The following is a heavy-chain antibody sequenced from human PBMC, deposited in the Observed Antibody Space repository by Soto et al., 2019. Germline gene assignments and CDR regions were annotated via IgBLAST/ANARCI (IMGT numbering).Heavy chain of an antibody. V-gene: IGHV1-18*01. D-gene: IGHD3-22*01. CDR1: GYTFTTYD. CDR3: AIVIGYYYHMDV. CDR2: ISAYNGNT. Sequence: QVQLVQSGGEVKKPGASVKVSCKASGYTFTTYDLSWVRQAPGQGLEWMGWISAYNGNTNYAQNLQGRVTMTTDTSTSTAYMELRSLRSDDTAVYYCAIVIGYYYHMDVWGQGTTVTVSS. J-gene: IGHJ6*02.